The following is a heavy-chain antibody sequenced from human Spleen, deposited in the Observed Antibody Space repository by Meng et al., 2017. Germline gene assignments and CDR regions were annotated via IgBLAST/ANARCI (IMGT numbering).Heavy chain of an antibody. CDR3: ARDEDISAAGKLFGDY. CDR2: INPISDDT. J-gene: IGHJ4*02. D-gene: IGHD6-13*01. Sequence: QVELVQSGAEVKTPGASVKVSCKPSGYTFTAYHIHLVRQAPGQGLEWRGRINPISDDTPYAQKFHDRVTMTSDTSISTAYMELSGLRSDDTAMYYCARDEDISAAGKLFGDYWGQGTLVTVSS. CDR1: GYTFTAYH. V-gene: IGHV1-2*06.